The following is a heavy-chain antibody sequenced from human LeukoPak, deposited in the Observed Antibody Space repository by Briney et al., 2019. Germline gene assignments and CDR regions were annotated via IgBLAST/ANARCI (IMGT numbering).Heavy chain of an antibody. V-gene: IGHV1-2*02. CDR2: INPNSGGT. CDR1: GYTFTGYY. D-gene: IGHD2-2*01. J-gene: IGHJ4*02. CDR3: ARDGALVVVPAAPDY. Sequence: SVKVSCKASGYTFTGYYMHWVRQAPGQGLEWVGWINPNSGGTNYAQKFQGRVTMTRDTSISTAYMELSRLRSDDTAVYYCARDGALVVVPAAPDYWGQGTLVTVSS.